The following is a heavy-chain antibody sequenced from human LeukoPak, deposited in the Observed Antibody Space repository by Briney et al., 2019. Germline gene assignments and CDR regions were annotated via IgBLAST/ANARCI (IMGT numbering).Heavy chain of an antibody. J-gene: IGHJ4*02. Sequence: GGSLRLSCAASGFTFSGSAMHWVRQASGKGLEWVGRIRSKANSYATAYAASVKGRFTISRDDSKNTAYLQMNSLKTEDTAVYYCTRGSWSGLDMVRGVIGGWGQGTLVTVSS. V-gene: IGHV3-73*01. D-gene: IGHD3-10*01. CDR3: TRGSWSGLDMVRGVIGG. CDR2: IRSKANSYAT. CDR1: GFTFSGSA.